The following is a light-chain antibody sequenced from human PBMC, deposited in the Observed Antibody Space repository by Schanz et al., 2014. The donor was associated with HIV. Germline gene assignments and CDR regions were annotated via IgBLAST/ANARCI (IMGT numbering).Light chain of an antibody. CDR2: EVN. J-gene: IGLJ3*02. V-gene: IGLV2-8*01. CDR1: SSDVGGYNY. Sequence: QSALTQPPSASGSPGQSVTISCTGTSSDVGGYNYVSWYQQHPGKAPKRIIYEVNKRPSGVPDRFSGSKSGNTASLTVSGLQAEDEADYYCCSYAGSSTWVFGGGTKLTVL. CDR3: CSYAGSSTWV.